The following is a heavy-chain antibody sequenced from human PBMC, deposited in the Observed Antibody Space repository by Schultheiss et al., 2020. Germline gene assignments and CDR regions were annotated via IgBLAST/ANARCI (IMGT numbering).Heavy chain of an antibody. CDR2: ISGIGSKT. CDR1: GLSFTSYA. D-gene: IGHD3-16*02. CDR3: AGEYYDYVWGSYRPTY. V-gene: IGHV3-23*01. Sequence: GGSLRLSCAASGLSFTSYAITWVRQAPGKGLEWVSIISGIGSKTYYADSVKGRFTISRDSSKNTVYLQMNSLRAEDTAVYYCAGEYYDYVWGSYRPTYWGQGTLVTVSS. J-gene: IGHJ4*02.